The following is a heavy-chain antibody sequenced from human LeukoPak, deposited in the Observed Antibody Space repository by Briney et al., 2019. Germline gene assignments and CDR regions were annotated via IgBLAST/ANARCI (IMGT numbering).Heavy chain of an antibody. J-gene: IGHJ4*02. D-gene: IGHD1-26*01. CDR1: GFTFSSYS. CDR2: ISSSSGYI. CDR3: ARDMGDYFDY. V-gene: IGHV3-21*01. Sequence: PGGSLRLSCAASGFTFSSYSMNWVRQAPGKGLEWVSSISSSSGYIYYADSVKGRLTISRDNAKNSLYLQMNSLRAEDTAVYYCARDMGDYFDYWGQGTLVAVSS.